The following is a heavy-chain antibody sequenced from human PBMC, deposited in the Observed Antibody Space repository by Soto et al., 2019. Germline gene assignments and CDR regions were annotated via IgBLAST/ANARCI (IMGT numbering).Heavy chain of an antibody. J-gene: IGHJ4*02. CDR1: GFTFTSYG. V-gene: IGHV3-48*02. D-gene: IGHD5-18*01. CDR2: ISYGSSTI. Sequence: EVQLVESGGGLVQPGGSLRLSCTASGFTFTSYGMNWVRQAPGKGLEWISYISYGSSTIYYADSVKGRFTISRDNAKNSLYLQMNRLRDEDTAVYYCARGKYTYGTDYWGQGTLVTVSS. CDR3: ARGKYTYGTDY.